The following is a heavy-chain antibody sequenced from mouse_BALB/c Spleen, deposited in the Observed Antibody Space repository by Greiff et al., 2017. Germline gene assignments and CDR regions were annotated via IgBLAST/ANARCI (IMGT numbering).Heavy chain of an antibody. Sequence: EVKVEESGPSLVKPSQTLSLTCSVTGDSITSGYWNWIRKFPGNKLEYMGYISYSGSTYYNPSLKSRISITRDTSKNQYYLQLNSVTTEDTATYYCARDRYDGSMDYWGQGTSVTVSS. V-gene: IGHV3-8*02. CDR1: GDSITSGY. CDR2: ISYSGST. D-gene: IGHD2-14*01. CDR3: ARDRYDGSMDY. J-gene: IGHJ4*01.